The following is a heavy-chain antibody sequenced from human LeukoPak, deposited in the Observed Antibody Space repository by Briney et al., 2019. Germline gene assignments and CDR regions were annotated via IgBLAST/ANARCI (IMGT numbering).Heavy chain of an antibody. V-gene: IGHV4-39*07. CDR1: GGSISSSSYY. J-gene: IGHJ3*02. CDR3: ASEGDYSTYYYGSGKAFDI. D-gene: IGHD3-10*01. Sequence: PSETLSLTCTVSGGSISSSSYYWGWIRQPPGKGLEWIGSIYYSGSTYYNPSLKSRVTISVDTSKNQFSLKLSSVPAADTAVYYCASEGDYSTYYYGSGKAFDIWGQGTMVTVSS. CDR2: IYYSGST.